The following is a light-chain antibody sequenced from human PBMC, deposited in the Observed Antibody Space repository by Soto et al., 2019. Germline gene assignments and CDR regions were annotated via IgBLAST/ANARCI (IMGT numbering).Light chain of an antibody. V-gene: IGKV3-15*01. Sequence: EVVMPQSPTTLSVSPGERATLSCRASQSVNSNLAWYQQKYGQPPRLLIYGPSTRATGIPARFSGSGSGTEFTLTISSLQSEDFAVSYCQQYNKWPPLTFGGGTKVEI. CDR1: QSVNSN. J-gene: IGKJ4*01. CDR3: QQYNKWPPLT. CDR2: GPS.